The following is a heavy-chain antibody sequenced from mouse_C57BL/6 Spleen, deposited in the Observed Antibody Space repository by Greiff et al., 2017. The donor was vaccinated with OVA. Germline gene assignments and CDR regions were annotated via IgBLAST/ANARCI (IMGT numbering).Heavy chain of an antibody. J-gene: IGHJ3*01. CDR3: ARAGLDYYGSSFFAY. Sequence: QVQLQQSGAELARPGASVKLSCQASGYTFPSYGISWVKQRTGQGLEWIGEIYPRSGNTYYNEKFKGKATLTADKSSSTAYMELRGLTSEDSAVYFCARAGLDYYGSSFFAYWGQGTLVTVSA. D-gene: IGHD1-1*01. CDR2: IYPRSGNT. CDR1: GYTFPSYG. V-gene: IGHV1-81*01.